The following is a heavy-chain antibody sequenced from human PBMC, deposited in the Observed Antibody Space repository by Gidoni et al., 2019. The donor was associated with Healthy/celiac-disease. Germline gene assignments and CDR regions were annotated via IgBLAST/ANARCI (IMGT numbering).Heavy chain of an antibody. D-gene: IGHD3-16*02. CDR2: IYHSGST. Sequence: QVQLQESGPGLVKPSGTLSLTCAVSGGSLSSRNWWSWVRQPPGKGLEWIGEIYHSGSTNYNPSLKSRVTISVDKSKNQFSLKLSSVTAADTAVYYCARKLEDCGGVIVSPWFDPWGQGTLVTVSS. J-gene: IGHJ5*02. V-gene: IGHV4-4*02. CDR1: GGSLSSRNW. CDR3: ARKLEDCGGVIVSPWFDP.